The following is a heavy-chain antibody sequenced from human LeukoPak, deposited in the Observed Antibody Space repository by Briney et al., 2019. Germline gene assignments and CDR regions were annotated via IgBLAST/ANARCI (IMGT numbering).Heavy chain of an antibody. CDR1: GFTFSSHG. CDR2: IWYDGSNK. D-gene: IGHD6-13*01. Sequence: GGSLRLSCAASGFTFSSHGMHWVRQAPGKGLEWVAVIWYDGSNKYYADSVKGRFTISRDNSKNTLYLQMNSLRAEDTAVYYCAPQQLPYYYGMDVWGQGTTVTVSS. CDR3: APQQLPYYYGMDV. J-gene: IGHJ6*02. V-gene: IGHV3-33*01.